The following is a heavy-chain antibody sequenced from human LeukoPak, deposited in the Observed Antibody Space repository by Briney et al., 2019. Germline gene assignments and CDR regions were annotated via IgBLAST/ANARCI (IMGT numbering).Heavy chain of an antibody. CDR2: IYYSGST. J-gene: IGHJ4*02. Sequence: SETLSLTCTVSGGSISSYYRSWIRQPPGKGLEWIGYIYYSGSTNYNPSLKSRVTISVDTAKNQFSLKLSSVTAADTAVYYSVKWSISSSSFDYWGQGTLVTVSS. CDR3: VKWSISSSSFDY. V-gene: IGHV4-59*01. D-gene: IGHD6-6*01. CDR1: GGSISSYY.